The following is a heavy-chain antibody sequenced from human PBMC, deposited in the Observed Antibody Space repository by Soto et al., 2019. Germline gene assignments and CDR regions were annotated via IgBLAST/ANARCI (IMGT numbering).Heavy chain of an antibody. Sequence: GGSLRLSCAASGFTFSTYAMSWVRQAPGKGLEWVSAISSSGVTTYYADSVKGRFTISRDNSKNTLFLQMNSLRAEDTAVYYCAKEERTTVTTFGYSFDIWGQGTMVTVSS. V-gene: IGHV3-23*01. CDR3: AKEERTTVTTFGYSFDI. J-gene: IGHJ3*02. CDR2: ISSSGVTT. D-gene: IGHD4-17*01. CDR1: GFTFSTYA.